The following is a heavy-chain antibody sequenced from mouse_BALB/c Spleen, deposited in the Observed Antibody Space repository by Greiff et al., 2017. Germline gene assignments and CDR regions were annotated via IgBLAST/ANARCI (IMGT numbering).Heavy chain of an antibody. Sequence: VQLQQSGAELVRPGASVTLSCTASGYTFTDYEMHWVKQTPVHGLEWIGAIDPETGGTAYNQKFKGQAILTADKSSSTAYMALRSLTSEDSAVYYCTRPGNYDWFAYWGQGTLVTVSA. CDR2: IDPETGGT. CDR1: GYTFTDYE. J-gene: IGHJ3*01. V-gene: IGHV1-15*01. CDR3: TRPGNYDWFAY. D-gene: IGHD2-4*01.